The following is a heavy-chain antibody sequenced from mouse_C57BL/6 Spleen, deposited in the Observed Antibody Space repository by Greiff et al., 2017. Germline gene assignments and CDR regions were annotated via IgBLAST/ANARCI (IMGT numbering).Heavy chain of an antibody. CDR3: ARRGVDYDGSLDY. Sequence: VQLQQPGAELVMPGASVKLSCKASGYTFTSYWMHWVKQRPGQGLEWIGEIDPSDSYTNYNQKFKGKSTLTVDKSSSTAYMQLSSLTSEDSAVYYCARRGVDYDGSLDYWGQGTTLTVSS. CDR1: GYTFTSYW. D-gene: IGHD2-3*01. J-gene: IGHJ2*01. V-gene: IGHV1-69*01. CDR2: IDPSDSYT.